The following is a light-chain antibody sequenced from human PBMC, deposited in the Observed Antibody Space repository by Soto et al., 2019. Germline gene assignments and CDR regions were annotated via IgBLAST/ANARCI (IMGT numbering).Light chain of an antibody. V-gene: IGKV3-15*01. CDR2: GAS. Sequence: EIMMTQSPATLSVSPGERATLSCRARQSVSSNLAWYQQKPGQAPRLLIYGASTRATGIPARFTGSGSGTEFTLTISSLQSEDFAVYYCQQYNNWPPGKYTFGQGTKLEIK. CDR3: QQYNNWPPGKYT. J-gene: IGKJ2*01. CDR1: QSVSSN.